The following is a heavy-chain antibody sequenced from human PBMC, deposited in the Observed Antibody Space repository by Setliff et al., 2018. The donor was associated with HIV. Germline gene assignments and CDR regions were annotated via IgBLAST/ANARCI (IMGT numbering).Heavy chain of an antibody. J-gene: IGHJ6*02. CDR1: GYSFTSYW. V-gene: IGHV5-51*01. CDR3: ARNFWNGPPDYYYYGLDV. D-gene: IGHD3-3*01. Sequence: PGESLKISCKGSGYSFTSYWIGWVRQMSGKGLEWMGIIYPADSDTRYSPSFQGQVTMSVDTSKNQFSLKLSSVTAADTAVYYCARNFWNGPPDYYYYGLDVWGQGTTVTVSS. CDR2: IYPADSDT.